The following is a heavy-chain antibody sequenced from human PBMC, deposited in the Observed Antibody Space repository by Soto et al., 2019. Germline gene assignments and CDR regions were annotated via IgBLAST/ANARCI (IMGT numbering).Heavy chain of an antibody. V-gene: IGHV4-30-2*01. J-gene: IGHJ5*02. Sequence: SETLSLTCNMSGDSYSISTYSWIWIRQPPGKALQWIGFIYQSGVTSYNPSLASRVSISLDRSNNQCSLKLKSVTAADTAVYFCAGMPYTSGLRFDPWGPGALVTVSS. CDR3: AGMPYTSGLRFDP. CDR1: GDSYSISTYS. CDR2: IYQSGVT. D-gene: IGHD6-19*01.